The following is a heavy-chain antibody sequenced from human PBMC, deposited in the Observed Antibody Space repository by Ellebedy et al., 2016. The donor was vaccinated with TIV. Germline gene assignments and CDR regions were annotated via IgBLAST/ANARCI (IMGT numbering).Heavy chain of an antibody. CDR1: GFVFDDYG. J-gene: IGHJ5*02. CDR3: ARDSGTPDNWSDP. V-gene: IGHV3-48*01. CDR2: ISSTSEII. D-gene: IGHD1-26*01. Sequence: GESLKISCAAAGFVFDDYGLSWVRQAPGKGLEWVSYISSTSEIIYYAYSVKGRFTISRDNARNSLYLQMSSLRADDAAVYYCARDSGTPDNWSDPWGQGTLVSVSS.